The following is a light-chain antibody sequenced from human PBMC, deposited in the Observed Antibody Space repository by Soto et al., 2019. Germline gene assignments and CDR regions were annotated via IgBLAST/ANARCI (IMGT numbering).Light chain of an antibody. J-gene: IGLJ3*02. V-gene: IGLV2-8*01. CDR1: GGDIGTYKY. CDR3: TSYAGSSNWV. Sequence: QSALTQPPSASGSPGQSVTISCTGTGGDIGTYKYVSWYQQHPGQAPKLIIYEVSKRPPGVPGRFFGSKSGNTASLTVSGLKSEDGADYYCTSYAGSSNWVFGGGPKRTVL. CDR2: EVS.